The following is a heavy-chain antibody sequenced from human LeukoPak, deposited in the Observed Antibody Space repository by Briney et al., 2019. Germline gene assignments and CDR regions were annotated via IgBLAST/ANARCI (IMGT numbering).Heavy chain of an antibody. V-gene: IGHV3-23*01. CDR2: INDDTP. CDR3: VKEHDLWHEEGNWFDT. CDR1: GFHFNTYS. Sequence: GGSLRLSCTTSGFHFNTYSMSWVRQSPGKGLEWVSAINDDTPYYRDSVKGRFIVSRDKSKDTPYLQLNSLRAEDTAIYYCVKEHDLWHEEGNWFDTWGQGVLVTVSS. J-gene: IGHJ5*02. D-gene: IGHD3-3*01.